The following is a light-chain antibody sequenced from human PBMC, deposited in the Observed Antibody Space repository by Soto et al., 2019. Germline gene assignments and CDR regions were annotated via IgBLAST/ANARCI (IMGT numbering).Light chain of an antibody. Sequence: QSALTQPASVSGSLGQSITISCTGTGSDVGAYNYVTWYQHPPGKAPKLIIYDVTNRPSGVSNRFSGSKSGNTASLTISGLQAEDEADYYCNSFTSSNTYVFGTGTQLTVL. CDR1: GSDVGAYNY. CDR2: DVT. V-gene: IGLV2-14*03. J-gene: IGLJ1*01. CDR3: NSFTSSNTYV.